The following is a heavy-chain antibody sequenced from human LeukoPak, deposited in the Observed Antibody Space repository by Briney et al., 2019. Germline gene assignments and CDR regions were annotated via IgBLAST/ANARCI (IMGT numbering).Heavy chain of an antibody. CDR2: INSDGSST. D-gene: IGHD3-16*02. CDR1: GFTFSSYW. V-gene: IGHV3-74*01. CDR3: ARELLGLSDAFDI. J-gene: IGHJ3*02. Sequence: GSLRLSCAASGFTFSSYWMHWVRRAPGKGLVWVSRINSDGSSTSYADSVKGRFTISRDNAKNTLYLQMNSLRAEDTAVYYCARELLGLSDAFDIWGQGTMVTVSS.